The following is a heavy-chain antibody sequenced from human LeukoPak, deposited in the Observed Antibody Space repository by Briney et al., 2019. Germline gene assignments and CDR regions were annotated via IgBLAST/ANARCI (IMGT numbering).Heavy chain of an antibody. Sequence: EASETLSLTCTVSGGSISSYYWNWIRQPPGKGLEWIGYIYYSGSTNYNPSLKSRVTISVDTSKNQFSLKLSSVTAADTAVYYCARHRNYYDSSGSHNWFDPWGQGTLVTVSS. CDR3: ARHRNYYDSSGSHNWFDP. D-gene: IGHD3-22*01. J-gene: IGHJ5*02. CDR2: IYYSGST. CDR1: GGSISSYY. V-gene: IGHV4-59*08.